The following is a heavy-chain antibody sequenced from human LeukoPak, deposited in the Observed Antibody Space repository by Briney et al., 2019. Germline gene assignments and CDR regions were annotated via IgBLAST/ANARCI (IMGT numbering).Heavy chain of an antibody. CDR3: ARVWFGELLPFDY. Sequence: ASVKVSCKASGYTFTGYYMHWVRQAPGQGLEWMGWINPNSGGTNYAQKFQGRFTMTRDTSISTAYMELSRLRSDDTAVYYCARVWFGELLPFDYWGQGTLVTVSS. D-gene: IGHD3-10*01. J-gene: IGHJ4*02. V-gene: IGHV1-2*02. CDR1: GYTFTGYY. CDR2: INPNSGGT.